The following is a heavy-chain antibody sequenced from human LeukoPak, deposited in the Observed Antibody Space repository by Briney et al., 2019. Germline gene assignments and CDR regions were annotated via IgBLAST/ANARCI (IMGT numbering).Heavy chain of an antibody. CDR2: IRVYNGDT. CDR3: ARDKGYGDHGVDY. V-gene: IGHV1-18*01. D-gene: IGHD4/OR15-4a*01. CDR1: GNTFTSYG. Sequence: ASVKVSCKASGNTFTSYGISWVRQAPGQGLEWMGWIRVYNGDTNYAQNLQGRVTVTTDTSTSTAYMELRSLRSDDTAVYYCARDKGYGDHGVDYWGQGTLVTVSS. J-gene: IGHJ4*02.